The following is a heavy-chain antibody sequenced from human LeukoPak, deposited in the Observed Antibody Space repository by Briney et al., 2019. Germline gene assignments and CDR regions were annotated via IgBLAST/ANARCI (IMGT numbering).Heavy chain of an antibody. CDR1: GYSISSAYY. Sequence: SETLSLTCTVSGYSISSAYYWGWIRQPPGKGLEWIGTIYHSGSTYYNPSLKSRVTISVDTSKNQFSLKLSSVTAADTAVYYCARGPRGAAAGTRSTVGNWFDPWGQGTLVTVSS. J-gene: IGHJ5*02. D-gene: IGHD6-13*01. CDR2: IYHSGST. V-gene: IGHV4-38-2*02. CDR3: ARGPRGAAAGTRSTVGNWFDP.